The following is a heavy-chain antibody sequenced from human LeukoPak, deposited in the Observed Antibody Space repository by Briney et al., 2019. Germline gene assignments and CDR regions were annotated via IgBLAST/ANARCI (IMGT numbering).Heavy chain of an antibody. CDR2: IYYSGST. Sequence: PSETLSLTCTVSGGSISSGDYYWSWIRQPPGKGLEWIGYIYYSGSTYYNPSLKSRVTISVDPSKNQFSLKLSSVTAADTAVYYCARGLLYSSGWYYFDYWGQGTLVTVSS. D-gene: IGHD6-19*01. CDR1: GGSISSGDYY. CDR3: ARGLLYSSGWYYFDY. J-gene: IGHJ4*02. V-gene: IGHV4-30-4*01.